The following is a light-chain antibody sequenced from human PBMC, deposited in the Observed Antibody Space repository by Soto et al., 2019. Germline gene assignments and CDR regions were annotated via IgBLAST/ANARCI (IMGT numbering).Light chain of an antibody. CDR1: QNVYNN. V-gene: IGKV3-15*01. CDR2: DAS. J-gene: IGKJ4*01. CDR3: KQCRNWPLT. Sequence: EIVIPQSPATLSLSPGEEATLSCKASQNVYNNLAGYNQRPDKPPRLLIYDASTRVTGISARFSGSGYGTEFTLTFSSLLSEDFAVYFCKQCRNWPLTFGGGTKVDIK.